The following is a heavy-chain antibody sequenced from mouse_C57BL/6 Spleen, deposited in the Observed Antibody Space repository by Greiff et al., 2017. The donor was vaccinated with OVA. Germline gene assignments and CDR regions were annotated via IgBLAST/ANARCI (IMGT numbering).Heavy chain of an antibody. CDR1: GYTFTSYW. J-gene: IGHJ1*03. Sequence: QVQLKQPGAELVRPGSSVKLSCKASGYTFTSYWMDWVKQRPGQGLEWIGNIYPSDSETHYNQKFKDKATLTVDKSSSTAYMQLSSLTSEDSAVYYCARKFITTVEGYFDVWGTGTTDTVSS. CDR3: ARKFITTVEGYFDV. CDR2: IYPSDSET. V-gene: IGHV1-61*01. D-gene: IGHD1-1*01.